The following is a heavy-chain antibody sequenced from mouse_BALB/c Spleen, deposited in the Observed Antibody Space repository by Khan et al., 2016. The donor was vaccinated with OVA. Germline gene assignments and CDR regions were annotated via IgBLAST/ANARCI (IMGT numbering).Heavy chain of an antibody. J-gene: IGHJ4*01. V-gene: IGHV2-6-2*01. CDR1: GFSLTSFA. Sequence: QVQLKESGPDLVAPSQSLSITCSVSGFSLTSFAIHWVRQPSGKGLEWLVVIWRDGRTTYNSYLKSRLSISKDNSKSQVFLKLNSLQTDDTAMYYCARHQFPLSMDSWGQGTSVTVSS. CDR2: IWRDGRT. CDR3: ARHQFPLSMDS.